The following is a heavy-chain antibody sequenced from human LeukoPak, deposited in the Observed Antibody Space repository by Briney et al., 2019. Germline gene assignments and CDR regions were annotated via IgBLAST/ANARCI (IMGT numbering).Heavy chain of an antibody. Sequence: GGSLRLSCAVSGFTFSSYGMHWVRPAPGKGLEWVAVISYDGSNKYYADSVKGRFTISRDNSKNTLYLQMNNLRAEDTAVYYCAKDTAMVHYYYYGMDVWGQGTTVTVSS. D-gene: IGHD5-18*01. CDR3: AKDTAMVHYYYYGMDV. V-gene: IGHV3-30*18. CDR1: GFTFSSYG. J-gene: IGHJ6*02. CDR2: ISYDGSNK.